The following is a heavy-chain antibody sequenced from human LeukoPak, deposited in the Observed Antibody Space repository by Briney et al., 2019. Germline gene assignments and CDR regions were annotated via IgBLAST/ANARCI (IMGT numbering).Heavy chain of an antibody. D-gene: IGHD2-15*01. V-gene: IGHV3-21*01. CDR2: ISSSRSHI. CDR3: ARGLGYCSGGTCHHYFDY. J-gene: IGHJ4*02. CDR1: GFTFSSYN. Sequence: GGSLRLSCAASGFTFSSYNMNWVRQAPGEWLGWVSSISSSRSHISYADSLKGRFTLSSDNARNSLYLQMISLRADDTAVYYCARGLGYCSGGTCHHYFDYWGQGTLVTVSS.